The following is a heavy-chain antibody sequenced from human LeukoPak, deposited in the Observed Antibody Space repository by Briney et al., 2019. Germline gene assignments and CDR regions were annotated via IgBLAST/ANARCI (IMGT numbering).Heavy chain of an antibody. Sequence: GESLQISCKGSGYSFTSYWIGWVRQLPGKGLERMGIIYPGDSDTRYSPSFQGQVTISADKSISTAYLQWSSLKASDTAMYYCARPYCSSTSCNDAFDIWGQGTMVTVSS. D-gene: IGHD2-2*01. CDR2: IYPGDSDT. V-gene: IGHV5-51*01. CDR1: GYSFTSYW. CDR3: ARPYCSSTSCNDAFDI. J-gene: IGHJ3*02.